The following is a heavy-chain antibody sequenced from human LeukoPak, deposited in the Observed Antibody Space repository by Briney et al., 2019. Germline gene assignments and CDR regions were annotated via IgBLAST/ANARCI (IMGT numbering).Heavy chain of an antibody. CDR1: GFTFSDYY. Sequence: GGSLRLSCAASGFTFSDYYMSWIRQAPGKGLEWVSYISGSSSHTTYADSVKGRFTISRDNAKNSLYLQMNSLRAEDTAVYYCARRVAAAGYYFDYWGQGTLVTVSS. CDR2: ISGSSSHT. CDR3: ARRVAAAGYYFDY. J-gene: IGHJ4*02. V-gene: IGHV3-11*06. D-gene: IGHD6-13*01.